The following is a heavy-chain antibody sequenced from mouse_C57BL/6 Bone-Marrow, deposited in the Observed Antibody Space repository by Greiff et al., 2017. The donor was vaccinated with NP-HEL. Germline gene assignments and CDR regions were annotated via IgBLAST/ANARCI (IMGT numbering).Heavy chain of an antibody. CDR2: INPSTGGT. CDR3: ARNPWFAY. V-gene: IGHV1-42*01. Sequence: DVQLQESGPELVKPGASVKISCKASGYSFTGYYMNWVKQSPEKSLEWIGEINPSTGGTTYNQKFKAKATLTVDKSSSTAYMQLKSLTSEDSAVYYCARNPWFAYWGQGTLVTVSA. CDR1: GYSFTGYY. J-gene: IGHJ3*01.